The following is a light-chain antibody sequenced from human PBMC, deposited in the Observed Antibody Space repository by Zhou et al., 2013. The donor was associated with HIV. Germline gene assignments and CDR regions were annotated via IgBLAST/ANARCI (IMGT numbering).Light chain of an antibody. CDR3: QQRSNWPRT. CDR1: QSVSSNY. J-gene: IGKJ1*01. CDR2: GAS. V-gene: IGKV3D-20*02. Sequence: IVLTQSPDTLSLSPGERVTLSCRASQSVSSNYLVWYQQKPGQAPRLLIYGASSRATGIPERFSGSGSGTDFTLTISRLEPEDFAVYYCQQRSNWPRTFGQGTKVEIK.